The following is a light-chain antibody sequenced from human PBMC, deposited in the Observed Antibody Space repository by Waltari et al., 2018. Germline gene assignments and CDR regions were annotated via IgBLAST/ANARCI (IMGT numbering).Light chain of an antibody. CDR2: DNF. CDR3: QSYDSLSALYV. Sequence: QSVLTQPPSVSGAPGQPVTISCIGSSPNIGAAYAVPRYQPRPGTAPKLLIFDNFVRPSGVPDRFSASKSGTSASLAISGLQAEDEADYYCQSYDSLSALYVFGTGTKVSVL. CDR1: SPNIGAAYA. V-gene: IGLV1-40*01. J-gene: IGLJ1*01.